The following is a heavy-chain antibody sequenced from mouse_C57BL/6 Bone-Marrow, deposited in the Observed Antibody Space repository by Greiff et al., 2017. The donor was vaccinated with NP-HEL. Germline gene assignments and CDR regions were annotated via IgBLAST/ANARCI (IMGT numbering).Heavy chain of an antibody. CDR2: IYPRDGST. V-gene: IGHV1-78*01. CDR3: ASSDSSPPFAY. D-gene: IGHD1-1*01. J-gene: IGHJ3*01. CDR1: GYTFTDYT. Sequence: VQLQQSDAELVKPGASVKISCKASGYTFTDYTIHWVKQRPEQGLEWIGYIYPRDGSTKYNEKFKGKATLTADKSSSTAYMQLNSLTSEDAAVYFCASSDSSPPFAYWGQGTLVTVSA.